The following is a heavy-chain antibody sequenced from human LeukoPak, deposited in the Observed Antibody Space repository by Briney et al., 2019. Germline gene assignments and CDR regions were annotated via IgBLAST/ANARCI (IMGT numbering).Heavy chain of an antibody. CDR2: INTDGSSI. CDR1: GFTFSSYW. Sequence: QAGGSLRLSCAASGFTFSSYWMHWVRQAPGKGLLWVSRINTDGSSINFADSVRGRFTISRDNAKNTLYLQMNSLRAEDTAVYYCTRDLSGTYYGRFDYWGQGTLVTVSS. CDR3: TRDLSGTYYGRFDY. J-gene: IGHJ4*02. V-gene: IGHV3-74*01. D-gene: IGHD1-26*01.